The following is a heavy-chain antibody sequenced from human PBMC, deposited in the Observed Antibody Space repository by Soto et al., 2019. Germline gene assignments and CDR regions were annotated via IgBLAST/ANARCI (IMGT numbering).Heavy chain of an antibody. J-gene: IGHJ4*02. CDR3: AQRRHSGDWNGGYFDY. Sequence: SGPTLVNPTQTLTLKCTFSGFSLTTRPVGVGWIRQSPGKALEWLAFAYWDDDNRYSPSLRSRLTVTKETSKNQVVLTMTNMDPWDTATYYCAQRRHSGDWNGGYFDYWGQGTRVTVSS. CDR1: GFSLTTRPVG. CDR2: AYWDDDN. V-gene: IGHV2-5*02. D-gene: IGHD2-21*02.